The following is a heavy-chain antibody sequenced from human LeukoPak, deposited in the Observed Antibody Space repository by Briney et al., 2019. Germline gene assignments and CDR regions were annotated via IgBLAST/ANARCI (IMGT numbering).Heavy chain of an antibody. CDR1: GFTFSRYS. J-gene: IGHJ3*01. CDR3: AREPYYASGSYYPI. Sequence: GGSLRLSCAASGFTFSRYSMNWVRQAPGKGLEWVAVIWYDGSNKDYADSVKGRFTISRDNSKNTLFLQMNSLRAEDTAVYYCAREPYYASGSYYPIWGQGTMVTVSS. CDR2: IWYDGSNK. V-gene: IGHV3-33*08. D-gene: IGHD3-10*01.